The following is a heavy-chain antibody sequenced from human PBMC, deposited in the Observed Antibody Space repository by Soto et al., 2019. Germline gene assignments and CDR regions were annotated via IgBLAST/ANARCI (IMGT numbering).Heavy chain of an antibody. CDR1: GFTFTSYA. Sequence: EVQLLESGGGLVQPGGSLRLSCAASGFTFTSYAMRWVRQAPGKGLEWVSAISGSGGSTYYADSVKGRFTISRDNSKNTLYLQMNSLRAEDTAVYYCARRGSGSYYDYWGQGTLVTVSS. J-gene: IGHJ4*02. CDR3: ARRGSGSYYDY. CDR2: ISGSGGST. V-gene: IGHV3-23*01. D-gene: IGHD1-26*01.